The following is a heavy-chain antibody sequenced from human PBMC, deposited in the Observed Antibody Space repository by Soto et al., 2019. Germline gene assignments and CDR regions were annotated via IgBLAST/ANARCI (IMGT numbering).Heavy chain of an antibody. CDR1: GFTVSAFW. CDR2: IRQDGNEK. J-gene: IGHJ4*02. D-gene: IGHD2-15*01. Sequence: GGSLRLSCTASGFTVSAFWMSWVRQAPGKGLEWVATIRQDGNEKNNVDSVKGRFTISRDNAGNSLYLQMNSLRAEDTAVYYCARPMGYCDSRGSCFPPNYWGQGTLVTVSS. CDR3: ARPMGYCDSRGSCFPPNY. V-gene: IGHV3-7*05.